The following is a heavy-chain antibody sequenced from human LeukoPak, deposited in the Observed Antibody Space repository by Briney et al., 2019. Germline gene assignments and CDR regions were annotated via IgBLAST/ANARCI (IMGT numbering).Heavy chain of an antibody. CDR1: GGSISSGDYY. Sequence: SQTLSLTCTVSGGSISSGDYYWSWIRQPPGKGLEWIGYIYYSGSTYYNPSLKSRVTISVDASKNQFSLKLSSVTAADTAVYYCARRYYYDSSGYYHFDYWGQGTLVTVPS. CDR2: IYYSGST. J-gene: IGHJ4*02. D-gene: IGHD3-22*01. V-gene: IGHV4-30-4*01. CDR3: ARRYYYDSSGYYHFDY.